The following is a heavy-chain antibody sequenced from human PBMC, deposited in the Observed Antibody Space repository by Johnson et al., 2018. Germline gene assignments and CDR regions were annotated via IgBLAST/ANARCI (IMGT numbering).Heavy chain of an antibody. J-gene: IGHJ6*02. V-gene: IGHV4-59*01. CDR1: GGSISSYY. Sequence: QVQLQESGPGLVKPSETLSLTCTVSGGSISSYYWSWIRQPPGKGLEWIGYIYYSGSTNYNPPPKSRVTISVDTSKNQFSLKLSSVTAADTAVYYGARAGDYYYYGMDVWGQGTTVTVSS. CDR3: ARAGDYYYYGMDV. CDR2: IYYSGST.